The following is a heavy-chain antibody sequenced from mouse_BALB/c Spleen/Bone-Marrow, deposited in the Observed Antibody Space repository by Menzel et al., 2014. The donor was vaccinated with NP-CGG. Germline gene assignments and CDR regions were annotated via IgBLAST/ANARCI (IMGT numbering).Heavy chain of an antibody. J-gene: IGHJ4*01. V-gene: IGHV7-3*02. Sequence: EVKLVESGGGLVQPGGSLRLSCAISGFTFTDYYMSWVRQPPGKALEWLGFIRIKANAYTTEYSASEKGRFTIYRDNSQSILYLQKNILRAEDIATFYGSRSLFPRAIDYRGQGTPVTVTP. CDR1: GFTFTDYY. CDR3: SRSLFPRAIDY. CDR2: IRIKANAYTT. D-gene: IGHD6-1*01.